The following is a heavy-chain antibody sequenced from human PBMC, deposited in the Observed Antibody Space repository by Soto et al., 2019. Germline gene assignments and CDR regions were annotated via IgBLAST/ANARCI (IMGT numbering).Heavy chain of an antibody. Sequence: LRLSCAASGFTFSSYSMNWVRQAPGKGLEWVSSISSSSSYIYYADSVKGRFTISRDNAKNSLYLQMNSLRAEDTAVYYCASRGYCSSTSCYTGWGQGTLVTVSS. CDR3: ASRGYCSSTSCYTG. CDR1: GFTFSSYS. CDR2: ISSSSSYI. J-gene: IGHJ4*02. V-gene: IGHV3-21*01. D-gene: IGHD2-2*02.